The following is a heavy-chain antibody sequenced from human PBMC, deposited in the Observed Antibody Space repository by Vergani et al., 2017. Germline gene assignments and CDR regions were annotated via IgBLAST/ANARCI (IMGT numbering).Heavy chain of an antibody. CDR2: ISWNSGSI. V-gene: IGHV3-9*01. CDR3: ARGGDYGGNSGDDAFDI. D-gene: IGHD4-23*01. J-gene: IGHJ3*02. CDR1: GFTFDDYA. Sequence: EVQLVESGGGLVQPGRSLRLSCAASGFTFDDYAMHWVRQAPGKGLEWVSGISWNSGSIGYADSVKGRFTISRDNAKNSLYLQMNSLRAEDTALYYCARGGDYGGNSGDDAFDIWGQGTMVTVSS.